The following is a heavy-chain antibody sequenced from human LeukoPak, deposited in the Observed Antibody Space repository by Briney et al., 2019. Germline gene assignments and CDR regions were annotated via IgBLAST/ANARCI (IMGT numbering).Heavy chain of an antibody. V-gene: IGHV4-34*01. CDR2: INHSGST. CDR1: GGSFSGYY. J-gene: IGHJ4*02. Sequence: SETLSLTCAVYGGSFSGYYWSWIRQPPGKGLEWIGEINHSGSTNYNPSLKSRVTISVDTSKNQFSLKLSSVTAADTAVYYYARLVVVPAATHARDYWGQGTLVTVSS. D-gene: IGHD2-2*01. CDR3: ARLVVVPAATHARDY.